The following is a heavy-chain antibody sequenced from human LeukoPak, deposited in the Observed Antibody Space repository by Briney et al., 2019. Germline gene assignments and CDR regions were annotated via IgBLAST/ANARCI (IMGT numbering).Heavy chain of an antibody. V-gene: IGHV3-23*01. Sequence: GGSLRLSCAASGFTFSSYAMTWVRQAPGKGLEWASAISGSSGGTYYADSVKGRFTISRDNSKNTLYLQMNSLRAEDTAVYYCAKNGGDSYGTGHFDYWGQGTLVTVSS. CDR3: AKNGGDSYGTGHFDY. CDR1: GFTFSSYA. D-gene: IGHD5-18*01. CDR2: ISGSSGGT. J-gene: IGHJ4*02.